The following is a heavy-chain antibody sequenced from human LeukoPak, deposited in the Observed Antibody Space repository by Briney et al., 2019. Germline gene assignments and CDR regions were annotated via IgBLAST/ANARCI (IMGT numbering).Heavy chain of an antibody. V-gene: IGHV3-23*01. D-gene: IGHD3-9*01. CDR2: IFGGTTYKT. J-gene: IGHJ4*02. Sequence: PGGSLRLSCVASGFTFSKYTMSWVRQAPGKGLEWVSGIFGGTTYKTFYADSVKGRFTISRDNSKNTLYLQMNSLGAEDTALYYCAKDLTPDGAWDIDYWGQGTVITVSS. CDR3: AKDLTPDGAWDIDY. CDR1: GFTFSKYT.